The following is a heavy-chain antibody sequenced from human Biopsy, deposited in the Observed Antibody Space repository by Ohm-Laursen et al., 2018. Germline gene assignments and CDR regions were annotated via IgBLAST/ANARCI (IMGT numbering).Heavy chain of an antibody. Sequence: ASVKVSCKASGYTFTNYGISWVRQAPEQGLEWMGWISPYNGDTDYAQKLQGRVTMTTDTSTSTAYMDLRSLRSDDTAVYYCARDRWPHVTLLGLVVFDFWGQGTLVIVSS. CDR2: ISPYNGDT. CDR3: ARDRWPHVTLLGLVVFDF. V-gene: IGHV1-18*01. CDR1: GYTFTNYG. D-gene: IGHD3-3*01. J-gene: IGHJ4*02.